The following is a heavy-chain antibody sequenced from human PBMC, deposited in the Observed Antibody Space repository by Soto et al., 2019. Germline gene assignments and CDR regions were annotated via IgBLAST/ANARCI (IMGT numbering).Heavy chain of an antibody. CDR3: AHSRGYNGYEGPPLYEMDV. J-gene: IGHJ6*02. Sequence: CGPALVNPTQTLTLTCTCPGFSGKTSGLGVGWIRQPPGKTLEWLALIYWNDFKRYTPSLESRLTITKDTSKNQVVLSVTNVDPADTATYYCAHSRGYNGYEGPPLYEMDVWGQGTTVTVSS. CDR2: IYWNDFK. CDR1: GFSGKTSGLG. D-gene: IGHD5-12*01. V-gene: IGHV2-5*01.